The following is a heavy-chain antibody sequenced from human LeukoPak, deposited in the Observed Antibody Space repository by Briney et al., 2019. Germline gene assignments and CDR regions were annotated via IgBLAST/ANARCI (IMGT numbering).Heavy chain of an antibody. J-gene: IGHJ6*02. CDR2: LNPNSGGT. Sequence: ASVKVSCKASEYPFTDYYMHWLRQPLEQGLKWLEGLNPNSGGTNYAPRFQGRVTMTRDTSISTAYMDLSRLRSDDTAVYYCALLVVTVGTPYYYYGVDVWGQGTTVTVSS. V-gene: IGHV1-2*02. CDR1: EYPFTDYY. D-gene: IGHD3-22*01. CDR3: ALLVVTVGTPYYYYGVDV.